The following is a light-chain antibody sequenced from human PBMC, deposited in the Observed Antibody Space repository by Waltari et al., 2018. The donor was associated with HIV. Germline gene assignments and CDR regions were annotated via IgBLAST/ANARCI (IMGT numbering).Light chain of an antibody. Sequence: QSALTQPASVSGSPGQSITISCTGTSSDVGGSNYVSWYQQHPGKAPKLMIYEVSNRPSGVSNRFSGSKSGNTASLTISGLQAEDEADYYCSSYTSSSTHWVFGGGTKLTVL. CDR2: EVS. CDR1: SSDVGGSNY. V-gene: IGLV2-14*01. CDR3: SSYTSSSTHWV. J-gene: IGLJ3*02.